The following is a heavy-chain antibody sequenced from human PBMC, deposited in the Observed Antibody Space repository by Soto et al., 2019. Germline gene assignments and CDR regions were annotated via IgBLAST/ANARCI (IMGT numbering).Heavy chain of an antibody. CDR1: GYTFTGYY. D-gene: IGHD6-13*01. CDR3: ARDIGIAAAGLAYFDY. Sequence: ASVKVSCKASGYTFTGYYMHWVRQAPGQGLEWMGWISPNSDGTNYAQKFQGWVTMTRDTSISTAYMELSRLRSEDTAVYYCARDIGIAAAGLAYFDYWGQGTLVTVSS. V-gene: IGHV1-2*04. CDR2: ISPNSDGT. J-gene: IGHJ4*02.